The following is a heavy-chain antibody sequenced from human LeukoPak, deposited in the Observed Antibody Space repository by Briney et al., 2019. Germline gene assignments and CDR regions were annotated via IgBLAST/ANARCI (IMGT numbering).Heavy chain of an antibody. V-gene: IGHV3-11*01. D-gene: IGHD3-10*01. J-gene: IGHJ4*02. CDR1: GFTFSDYY. CDR2: ISSSGSTI. Sequence: GGSLRLSCAASGFTFSDYYMSWIRQAPGKGLEWVSYISSSGSTIYYADSVKGRFTISRDNSKNMLYLEVISLTADDTAVYYCAKDDAWLRFGEWSQGTLVTVSS. CDR3: AKDDAWLRFGE.